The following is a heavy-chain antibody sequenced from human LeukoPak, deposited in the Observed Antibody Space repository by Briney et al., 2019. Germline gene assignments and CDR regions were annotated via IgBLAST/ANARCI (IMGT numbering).Heavy chain of an antibody. CDR3: ARVVGNWFDP. J-gene: IGHJ5*02. CDR2: ISTYNGNA. V-gene: IGHV1-18*01. CDR1: GYSFTTYG. Sequence: GASVKVSCKASGYSFTTYGVSWVRQAPGQGLEWLGWISTYNGNANYAQNLHDRVTMTTDTSTSTAYMELRSLTSDDTAVYYCARVVGNWFDPWGQGTLVTVSS.